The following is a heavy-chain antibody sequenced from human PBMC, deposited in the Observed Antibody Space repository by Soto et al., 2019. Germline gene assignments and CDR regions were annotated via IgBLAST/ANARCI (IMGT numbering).Heavy chain of an antibody. Sequence: ASVKVSCKASGYTFTSYGISWVRQAPGQGLEWMGWISAYNGNTNYAQKLQGRVTMTTDTSTSTAYMELRSLRSDDTAVYYCARDRDYDFWSGDNWFDPWGQGTLVTVSS. CDR3: ARDRDYDFWSGDNWFDP. CDR1: GYTFTSYG. CDR2: ISAYNGNT. J-gene: IGHJ5*02. D-gene: IGHD3-3*01. V-gene: IGHV1-18*01.